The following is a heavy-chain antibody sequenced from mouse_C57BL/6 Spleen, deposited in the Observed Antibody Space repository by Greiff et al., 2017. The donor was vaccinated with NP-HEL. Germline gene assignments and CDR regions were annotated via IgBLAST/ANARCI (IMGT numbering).Heavy chain of an antibody. V-gene: IGHV2-6*01. CDR3: ASGSTTGAMDY. D-gene: IGHD1-1*01. CDR2: IWGVGST. J-gene: IGHJ4*01. Sequence: VKLVESGPGLVAPSQSLSITCTVSGFSLTSYGVDWVRQSPGKGLEWLGVIWGVGSTNYNSALKSRLSISKDNSKSQVFLKMNSLQTDDTAMYYCASGSTTGAMDYWGQGTSVTVSS. CDR1: GFSLTSYG.